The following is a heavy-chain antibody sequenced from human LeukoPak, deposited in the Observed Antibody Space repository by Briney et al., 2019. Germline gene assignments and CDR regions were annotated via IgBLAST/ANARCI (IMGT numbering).Heavy chain of an antibody. CDR3: ARANYDIPYYYYGMDV. V-gene: IGHV3-23*01. Sequence: GGSLRLSCAASGFTFSSYAMSWVRQAPGKGLEWVSAISGSGGSTYYADSVKGRFTISRDNSKNTLYLQMNSLRAEDTAVYYCARANYDIPYYYYGMDVWDQGTTVTVSS. D-gene: IGHD3-9*01. CDR1: GFTFSSYA. CDR2: ISGSGGST. J-gene: IGHJ6*02.